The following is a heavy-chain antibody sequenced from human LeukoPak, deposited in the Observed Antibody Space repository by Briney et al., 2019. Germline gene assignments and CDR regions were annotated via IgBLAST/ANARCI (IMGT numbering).Heavy chain of an antibody. CDR1: GFTFDDYG. CDR3: ARDAIGRWQHETYAFDI. Sequence: PGGSLRLSCAASGFTFDDYGMSWVRQAPGKGLEWVSGIDWNGGSTGYAESVKGRFTISRDNAKNSRYLQMNSLRAEDTALYYCARDAIGRWQHETYAFDIWGQGTMVTVSS. J-gene: IGHJ3*02. CDR2: IDWNGGST. D-gene: IGHD4-23*01. V-gene: IGHV3-20*04.